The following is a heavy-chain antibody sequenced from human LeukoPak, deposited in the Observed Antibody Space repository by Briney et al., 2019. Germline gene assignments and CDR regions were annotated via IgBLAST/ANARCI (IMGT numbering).Heavy chain of an antibody. CDR2: ISSSSSYI. CDR3: ARDSLYCSSTSCYPVSGMDV. D-gene: IGHD2-2*01. V-gene: IGHV3-21*01. Sequence: GGSLRLSCAASGFTFSSYSMNWVRQAPGKGLEWVSSISSSSSYIYYADSVKGRFTISRDNAKNSLYLQMNSLRAEDTAVYYCARDSLYCSSTSCYPVSGMDVWGRGTTVTVSS. J-gene: IGHJ6*02. CDR1: GFTFSSYS.